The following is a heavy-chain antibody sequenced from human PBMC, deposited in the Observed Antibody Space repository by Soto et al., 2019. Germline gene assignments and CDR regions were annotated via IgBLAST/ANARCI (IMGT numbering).Heavy chain of an antibody. Sequence: PGGSLRLSCAASGFTFSDYYMSWIRQAPGKGLEWVSYISSSSSDTNYADSVKGRFTISRDNAKNSVFLQMTSLRAEDTAVYFCARDRVRATTSWFESWGQGALVTVSS. J-gene: IGHJ5*01. V-gene: IGHV3-11*06. CDR1: GFTFSDYY. D-gene: IGHD1-26*01. CDR3: ARDRVRATTSWFES. CDR2: ISSSSSDT.